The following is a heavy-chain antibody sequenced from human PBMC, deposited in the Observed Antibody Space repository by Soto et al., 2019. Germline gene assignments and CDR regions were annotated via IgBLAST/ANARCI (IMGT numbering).Heavy chain of an antibody. CDR3: ARTGLYNYGTSGLAYYYYAMDV. CDR1: GGTFSSYA. V-gene: IGHV1-69*01. Sequence: QVQLVQSGAEVKKPGSSVKVSCKASGGTFSSYAISWVRQAPGQGLEWMGGIIPIFGTANYAQKFQGRVTITADESTSTAYMELSSLRSEDTAVYYCARTGLYNYGTSGLAYYYYAMDVWGLGTTVTVSS. J-gene: IGHJ6*02. D-gene: IGHD3-22*01. CDR2: IIPIFGTA.